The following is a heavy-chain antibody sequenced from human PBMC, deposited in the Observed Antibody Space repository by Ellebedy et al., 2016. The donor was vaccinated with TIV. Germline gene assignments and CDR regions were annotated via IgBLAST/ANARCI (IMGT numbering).Heavy chain of an antibody. CDR3: ARDSRSLPY. D-gene: IGHD6-13*01. V-gene: IGHV3-7*01. J-gene: IGHJ4*02. Sequence: GESLKISXVASGFTFSNYWMTWVRQAPGKGLEWVANIKQDGSEKNYVDSVKGRFTISRDNAKNSLYLQMNSLRAEDTAVYYCARDSRSLPYWGQGTLVTVSS. CDR1: GFTFSNYW. CDR2: IKQDGSEK.